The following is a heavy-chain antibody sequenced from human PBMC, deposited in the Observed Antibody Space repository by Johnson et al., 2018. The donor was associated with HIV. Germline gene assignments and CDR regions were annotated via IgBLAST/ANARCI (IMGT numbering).Heavy chain of an antibody. V-gene: IGHV3-30*03. CDR3: ATRKDILTGYDAFDI. CDR1: GLTFNNYP. D-gene: IGHD3-9*01. J-gene: IGHJ3*02. Sequence: QVQLVESGGGVVQPGRSLRLSCLVSGLTFNNYPIHWVRQAPGKGLEWVTVISHDGSNKYYADSVKGQFTISRDNSKNTLYLQMNSLRAEDTAVYYCATRKDILTGYDAFDIWGQGTMVTVSS. CDR2: ISHDGSNK.